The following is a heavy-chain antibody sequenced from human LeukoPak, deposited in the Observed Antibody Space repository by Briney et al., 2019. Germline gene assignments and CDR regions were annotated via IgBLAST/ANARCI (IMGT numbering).Heavy chain of an antibody. CDR3: AREWNKYGSGSYFKL. J-gene: IGHJ4*02. CDR2: ISTNSGST. CDR1: GYTFTAYY. Sequence: ASVKVSCKASGYTFTAYYLHWVRQAPGQGLEWMGWISTNSGSTNFAQKFKGRVTMTRDTSIATAYMDLTTLRSDDTGVYYCAREWNKYGSGSYFKLWGQGTLVTVSS. D-gene: IGHD3-10*01. V-gene: IGHV1-2*02.